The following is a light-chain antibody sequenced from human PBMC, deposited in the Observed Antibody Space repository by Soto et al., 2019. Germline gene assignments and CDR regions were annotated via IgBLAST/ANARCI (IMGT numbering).Light chain of an antibody. V-gene: IGLV2-23*01. CDR3: CSYVGATTYV. Sequence: QSALTQPASVSGSPGQSITISCTGASSDVGGHNLVSWYQHHPGKAPKLMIYEATKRPSGISDRFSGAISGSTASLTISGLQAEDEADYYCCSYVGATTYVFGSGTKLTVL. CDR2: EAT. CDR1: SSDVGGHNL. J-gene: IGLJ1*01.